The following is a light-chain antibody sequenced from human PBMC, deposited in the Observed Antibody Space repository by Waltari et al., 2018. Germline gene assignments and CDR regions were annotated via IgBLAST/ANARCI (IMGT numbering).Light chain of an antibody. V-gene: IGKV3-15*01. CDR1: RSVTNM. J-gene: IGKJ3*01. CDR2: DAS. CDR3: QQYYNWPLT. Sequence: EIVMTQSPATLSVSPGEGVTLSCRASRSVTNMLAWYPQKPGQAPRLLMDDASTRAAGIPARFSGSESGTEFTLTINSLQSEDFAVYFCQQYYNWPLTFGPGTKVDIK.